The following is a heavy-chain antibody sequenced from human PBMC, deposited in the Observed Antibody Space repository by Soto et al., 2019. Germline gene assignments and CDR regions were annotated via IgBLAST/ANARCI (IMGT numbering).Heavy chain of an antibody. CDR3: ARGDGSGSYYNARFDY. CDR2: INPNSGGT. V-gene: IGHV1-2*02. D-gene: IGHD3-10*01. Sequence: GXSXKVSCKASGYTXSGYYMHLVRQAPGQGLEWMGWINPNSGGTNYAQKFKGRVTMTRDTSISPAYMELSRLRSDDTAVYYCARGDGSGSYYNARFDYWGQGTLVTVSS. J-gene: IGHJ4*02. CDR1: GYTXSGYY.